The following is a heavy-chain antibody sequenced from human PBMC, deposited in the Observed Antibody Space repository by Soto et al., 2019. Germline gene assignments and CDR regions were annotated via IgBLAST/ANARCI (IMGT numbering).Heavy chain of an antibody. Sequence: SETLSLTCRVSGGSISNDYWTWIRQPPGKGLEWIGYIYKGGSINYNPSLKGRVTISVDTSNNQFSLKLSSVTAADTAVYYCARAYYDRSGYAVDPWGQGTLVTVSS. CDR2: IYKGGSI. CDR1: GGSISNDY. J-gene: IGHJ5*02. V-gene: IGHV4-4*09. D-gene: IGHD3-22*01. CDR3: ARAYYDRSGYAVDP.